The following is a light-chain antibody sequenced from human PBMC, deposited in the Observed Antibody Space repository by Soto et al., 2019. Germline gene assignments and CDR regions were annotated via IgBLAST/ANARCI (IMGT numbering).Light chain of an antibody. V-gene: IGKV1-9*01. CDR2: DAS. Sequence: DIQLTQSPSFLSASVGDRVTITCRASQGISSYLAWYQQKPGKAPKLLIYDASTLQSGVPSRFSGSGSGTEFTLTISSLQPADSATYYCHQRKSYPALAFGGGTKVEIK. CDR1: QGISSY. CDR3: HQRKSYPALA. J-gene: IGKJ4*01.